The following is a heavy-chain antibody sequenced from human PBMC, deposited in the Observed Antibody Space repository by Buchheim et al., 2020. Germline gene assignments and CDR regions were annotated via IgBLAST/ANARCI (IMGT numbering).Heavy chain of an antibody. V-gene: IGHV4-39*01. CDR3: ARQSTLYYYYAMDV. Sequence: QVQVQESGPGLLKPSETLSLTCTVSGGSISSNSYFWVWIRQPPGKGLEWIATITYSGITYYSPSLKSRLKVSADTSKNHFSLNLTSVTAADTGVYHCARQSTLYYYYAMDVWGQGTT. D-gene: IGHD3-16*01. CDR2: ITYSGIT. J-gene: IGHJ6*02. CDR1: GGSISSNSYF.